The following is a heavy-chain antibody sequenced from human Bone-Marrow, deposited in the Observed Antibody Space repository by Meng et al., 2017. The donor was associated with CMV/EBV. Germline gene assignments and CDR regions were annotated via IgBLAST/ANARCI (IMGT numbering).Heavy chain of an antibody. D-gene: IGHD1-1*01. CDR1: GFTFSSSS. J-gene: IGHJ4*02. CDR3: AGYRTNADY. Sequence: GESLKISCAASGFTFSSSSMTWVRQAPGKGLEWVANIREDGSEKNYVDSVKGRFTISRDNAKDSLFLQMNSLRAEDTAVYYCAGYRTNADYWGKGTLVTVSS. V-gene: IGHV3-7*01. CDR2: IREDGSEK.